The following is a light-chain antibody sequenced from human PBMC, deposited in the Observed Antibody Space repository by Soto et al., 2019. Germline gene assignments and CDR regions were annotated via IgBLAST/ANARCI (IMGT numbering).Light chain of an antibody. CDR1: QSISSK. CDR3: QQYSTYSGT. J-gene: IGKJ1*01. V-gene: IGKV3-15*01. Sequence: EIVMTQSPATLSESPGERATLSCRASQSISSKLAWYQQKPGQAPRLLIYGASTRATGIPVRFSGSGFGTEFSLTISGLQPDDSATYYCQQYSTYSGTFGQGTKVEIK. CDR2: GAS.